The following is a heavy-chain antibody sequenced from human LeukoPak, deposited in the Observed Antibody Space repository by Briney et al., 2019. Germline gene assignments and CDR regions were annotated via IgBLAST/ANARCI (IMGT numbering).Heavy chain of an antibody. CDR1: GGSFSGYY. CDR2: VNHSGST. Sequence: PSETLSLTCAVYGGSFSGYYWSWIRQPPGKGLEWIGEVNHSGSTNYNPSLKSRVTISIDTSKNQFSLELSSVTAADTAVYYCASMYNWNYGNLYYYYYMDVWGKGTTVTVSS. J-gene: IGHJ6*03. D-gene: IGHD1-7*01. V-gene: IGHV4-34*01. CDR3: ASMYNWNYGNLYYYYYMDV.